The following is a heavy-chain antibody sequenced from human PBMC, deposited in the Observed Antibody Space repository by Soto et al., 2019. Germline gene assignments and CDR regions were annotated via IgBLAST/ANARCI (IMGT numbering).Heavy chain of an antibody. CDR1: GFTFSSYA. V-gene: IGHV3-23*01. D-gene: IGHD3-3*01. CDR2: ISGSGGST. CDR3: ANPASVLRFLEWHDYYYYGMDV. Sequence: GGSLRLSCAASGFTFSSYAMSWVRQAPGKGLEWVSAISGSGGSTYYADSVKGRFTISRDNSKSTLYLQMNSLRAEDTAVYYCANPASVLRFLEWHDYYYYGMDVWGQGTTVTGLL. J-gene: IGHJ6*02.